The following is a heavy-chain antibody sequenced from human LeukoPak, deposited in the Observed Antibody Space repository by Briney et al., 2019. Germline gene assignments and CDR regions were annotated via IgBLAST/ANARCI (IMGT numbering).Heavy chain of an antibody. V-gene: IGHV1-46*01. J-gene: IGHJ6*02. CDR3: ARDPRMHDSFYYYGMDV. D-gene: IGHD3-3*01. Sequence: ASVKVSCKASGYTFTSYYMHWVRQAPGQGLEWMGIINPSGGSTSYAQKFQGRVTMTRDTSTSTVYMELSSLRSEDTAVYYCARDPRMHDSFYYYGMDVWGQGTTVTVSS. CDR1: GYTFTSYY. CDR2: INPSGGST.